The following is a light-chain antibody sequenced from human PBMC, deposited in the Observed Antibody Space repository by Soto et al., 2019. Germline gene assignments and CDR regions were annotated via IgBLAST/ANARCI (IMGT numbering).Light chain of an antibody. CDR2: LEGSGSY. V-gene: IGLV4-60*02. CDR1: SGHSSYI. CDR3: ETWDSNTRV. J-gene: IGLJ3*02. Sequence: LVLTQSSSASASLGSSVKLTCTLSSGHSSYIIAWHQQQPGKAPRYLMKLEGSGSYNKGSGVRDRFSGSSSGADRYLTISNLQFEDEADYYCETWDSNTRVFGGGTKLTVL.